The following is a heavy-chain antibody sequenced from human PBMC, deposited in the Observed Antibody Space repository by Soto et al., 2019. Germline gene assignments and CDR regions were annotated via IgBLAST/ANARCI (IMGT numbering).Heavy chain of an antibody. D-gene: IGHD1-26*01. CDR1: GYTFSSYD. J-gene: IGHJ6*02. CDR3: ARGDIVGAHADGMDV. Sequence: QVQLVQSGAEVKKPGASVKVSCKASGYTFSSYDINWVRQATGQGLEWMGRMNPNNGKTEYAQRFRGRVTMTRNTSINTAYMELRSLRPEDTAFYYCARGDIVGAHADGMDVWGQGTTVTVSS. CDR2: MNPNNGKT. V-gene: IGHV1-8*01.